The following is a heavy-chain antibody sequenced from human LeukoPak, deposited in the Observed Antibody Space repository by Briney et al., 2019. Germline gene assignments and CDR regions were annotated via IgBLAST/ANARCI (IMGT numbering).Heavy chain of an antibody. V-gene: IGHV3-13*01. D-gene: IGHD6-13*01. CDR1: GFTFSSYD. Sequence: GGSLRLSCAASGFTFSSYDMHWVRQATGKGLEWVSAIGTAGDTYYPGSVKGRFTISRDNSKNTLSLQMNSLRAEDTAVYYCARDLGSSADYWGQGTLVTVSS. CDR2: IGTAGDT. J-gene: IGHJ4*02. CDR3: ARDLGSSADY.